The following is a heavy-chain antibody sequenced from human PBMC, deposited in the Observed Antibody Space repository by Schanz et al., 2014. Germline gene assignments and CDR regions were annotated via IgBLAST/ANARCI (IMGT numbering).Heavy chain of an antibody. D-gene: IGHD3-3*01. Sequence: EVQLVESGGGLVQHGGSLRLSCAASGFTFSTYWMSWVRQAPGKGLEWVANIKQDESERSYVDSVKGRFTISRDNAKNSLYLQMNSLRAEDTAVYYCARDKGGYYPFDYWGQGTLVTVSS. CDR3: ARDKGGYYPFDY. V-gene: IGHV3-7*01. CDR1: GFTFSTYW. CDR2: IKQDESER. J-gene: IGHJ4*02.